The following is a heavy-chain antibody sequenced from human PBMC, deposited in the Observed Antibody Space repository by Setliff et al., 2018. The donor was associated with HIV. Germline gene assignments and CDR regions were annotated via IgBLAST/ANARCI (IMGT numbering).Heavy chain of an antibody. CDR3: ARDGERWPDYFDY. J-gene: IGHJ4*02. CDR1: GFTFSRYG. Sequence: PGGSLRLSCAASGFTFSRYGMHWVRQAPGKGLEWVAFISYDGSKKYDADFVKGRFTISRDNSKNTLYLQMNSLRTDDTAVYFCARDGERWPDYFDYWGQGTLVTVSS. CDR2: ISYDGSKK. D-gene: IGHD3-10*01. V-gene: IGHV3-30*04.